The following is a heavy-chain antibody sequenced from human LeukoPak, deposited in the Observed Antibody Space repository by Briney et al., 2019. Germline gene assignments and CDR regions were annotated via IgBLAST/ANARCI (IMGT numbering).Heavy chain of an antibody. J-gene: IGHJ5*02. CDR3: ARYGSGSTWFDP. Sequence: SQTLSLTCAVSGGSISSDNYQWSWIRQPPGKGLEWIGYINYSGSTYYNPSLKSRVTISVDTSKNHFSLRLSSVTAADTAVYYCARYGSGSTWFDPWGQGTLVTVSS. CDR1: GGSISSDNYQ. V-gene: IGHV4-30-4*01. CDR2: INYSGST. D-gene: IGHD3-10*01.